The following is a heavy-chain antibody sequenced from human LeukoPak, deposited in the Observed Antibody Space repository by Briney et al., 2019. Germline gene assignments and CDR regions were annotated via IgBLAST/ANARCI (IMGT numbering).Heavy chain of an antibody. V-gene: IGHV3-30*03. Sequence: GGSLRLSCAASGFTFSSYGMPWVRQAPGKGLEWVAVISYDGSNKYYADSVKGRFTISRDNSKNTLYLQMNSLRAEDTAVYYCATSYGSSSWYQVAYYGMDVWGQGTTVTVSS. CDR3: ATSYGSSSWYQVAYYGMDV. CDR1: GFTFSSYG. J-gene: IGHJ6*02. CDR2: ISYDGSNK. D-gene: IGHD6-13*01.